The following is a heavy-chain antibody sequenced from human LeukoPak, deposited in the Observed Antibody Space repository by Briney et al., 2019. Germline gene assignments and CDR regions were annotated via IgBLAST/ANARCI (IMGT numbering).Heavy chain of an antibody. D-gene: IGHD5-18*01. V-gene: IGHV4-34*01. J-gene: IGHJ4*02. CDR1: GVSFSGYY. CDR2: INHSGST. Sequence: SETLSLTCAVYGVSFSGYYWSWIRQPPGKGLEWIGEINHSGSTNYNPSLKSRVTISVDTSKNQFSLKLSSVTAADTAVYYCARGKTAMVLGAIYYFDYWGQGTLVTVSS. CDR3: ARGKTAMVLGAIYYFDY.